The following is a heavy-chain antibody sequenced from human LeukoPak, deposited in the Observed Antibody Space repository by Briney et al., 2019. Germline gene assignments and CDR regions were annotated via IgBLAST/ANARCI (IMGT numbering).Heavy chain of an antibody. CDR3: ATARFVSGSYYFDY. J-gene: IGHJ4*02. CDR1: GYTFTGYY. Sequence: GASVKVSCKASGYTFTGYYMHWVRQAPGQGLEWMGRINPNSGGTNYAQKFQGRVAMTRDTSISTAYMELSRLRSDDTAVYYCATARFVSGSYYFDYWGQGTLVTVSS. CDR2: INPNSGGT. V-gene: IGHV1-2*06. D-gene: IGHD3-22*01.